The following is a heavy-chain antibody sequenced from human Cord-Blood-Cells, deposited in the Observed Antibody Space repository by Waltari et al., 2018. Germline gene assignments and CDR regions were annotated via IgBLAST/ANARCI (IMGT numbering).Heavy chain of an antibody. CDR3: AREKTENDAFDI. CDR1: GFTFSSYA. J-gene: IGHJ3*02. D-gene: IGHD1-1*01. Sequence: QVQLVESGGGVVQPGRSLRLSCAASGFTFSSYAMHWVRQAPGKGLRWVAVISYDGSNKYYADSVKGRFTISRDNSKNTLYLQMNSLRAEDTAVYYCAREKTENDAFDIWGQGTMVTVSS. V-gene: IGHV3-30-3*01. CDR2: ISYDGSNK.